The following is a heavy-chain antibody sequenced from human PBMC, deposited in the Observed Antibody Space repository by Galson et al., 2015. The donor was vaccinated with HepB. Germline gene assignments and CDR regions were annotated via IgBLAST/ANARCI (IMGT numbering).Heavy chain of an antibody. CDR2: IYYSGST. CDR3: ARVVSGPLSTYYDFWNRAFDI. Sequence: ETLSLTCTVSGGSISSYYWSWIRQPPGKGLEWIGYIYYSGSTNYNPSLKSRVTISVDTSKNQFSLKLSSVTAADTAVYYCARVVSGPLSTYYDFWNRAFDIWGQGTMVTVSS. CDR1: GGSISSYY. J-gene: IGHJ3*02. D-gene: IGHD3-3*01. V-gene: IGHV4-59*01.